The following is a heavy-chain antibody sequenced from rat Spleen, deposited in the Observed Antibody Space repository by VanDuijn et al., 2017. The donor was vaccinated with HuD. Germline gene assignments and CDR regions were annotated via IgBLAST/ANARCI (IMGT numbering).Heavy chain of an antibody. V-gene: IGHV5S23*01. CDR1: GFTFSNHD. CDR2: ISSGGGIN. D-gene: IGHD1-4*01. Sequence: EVQLVESDGGLIQPGRSLKLSCAASGFTFSNHDMAWVRQAPTKGLEWIASISSGGGINYYRDSVRGPFTISNDNAKSTLYLQMDSLRSEDPATYYCASPTRAPYYFDYWGQGVMVTVSS. J-gene: IGHJ2*01. CDR3: ASPTRAPYYFDY.